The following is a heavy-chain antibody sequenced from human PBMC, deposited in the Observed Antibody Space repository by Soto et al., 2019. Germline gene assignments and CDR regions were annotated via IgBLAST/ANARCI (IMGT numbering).Heavy chain of an antibody. D-gene: IGHD3-9*01. CDR3: ARDSYYDILTGYYKSGMDV. CDR1: GGSISSGGYY. Sequence: QVQLQESGPGLVKPSQTLSLTCTVSGGSISSGGYYWSWIRQHPGKGLEWIGYIYYSGSTYYNPSLKSRVTIAVDTSKNQFSLKLSSVTAADTAVYYCARDSYYDILTGYYKSGMDVWGQGTTVTVSS. V-gene: IGHV4-31*03. J-gene: IGHJ6*02. CDR2: IYYSGST.